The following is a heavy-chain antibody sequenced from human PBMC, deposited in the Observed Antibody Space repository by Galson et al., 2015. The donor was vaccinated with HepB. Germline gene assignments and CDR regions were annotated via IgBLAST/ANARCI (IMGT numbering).Heavy chain of an antibody. CDR2: IIPILGIA. J-gene: IGHJ4*02. CDR1: GGTFSSYA. D-gene: IGHD5-18*01. Sequence: SVKVSCKASGGTFSSYAISWVRQAPGQGLEWMGGIIPILGIANYAQKFQGRVTITADKSTSTAYMELSSLRSEDTAVYYCATDPSDTAMVTSGDYWGQGTLVTVSS. V-gene: IGHV1-69*10. CDR3: ATDPSDTAMVTSGDY.